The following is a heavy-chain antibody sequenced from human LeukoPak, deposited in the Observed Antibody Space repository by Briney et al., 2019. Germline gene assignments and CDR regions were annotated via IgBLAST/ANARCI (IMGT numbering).Heavy chain of an antibody. V-gene: IGHV4-39*01. CDR1: GASISTTNYY. CDR2: IYYTGST. D-gene: IGHD2-8*01. Sequence: SETLSLTCSVSGASISTTNYYWGWIRQPPWEGLEWIGSIYYTGSTYNSPSLKGRVTVSVDTSKNHFSLRLNSVTAADTAVYYCARHRGRNGGYSFDDWGQGTLVTVSS. J-gene: IGHJ4*02. CDR3: ARHRGRNGGYSFDD.